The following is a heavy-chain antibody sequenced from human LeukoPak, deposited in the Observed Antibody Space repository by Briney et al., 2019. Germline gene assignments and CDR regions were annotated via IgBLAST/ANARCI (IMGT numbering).Heavy chain of an antibody. Sequence: GGSLRLSCAASGFTFSSNSMNWVRQAPGKGLEWVSSISSSSYIYYADSVKGRFTISRDNAKNSLYLQMNSLRAEDTAVYYCARDLKLAVAGSDYWGQGTLVTVSS. CDR2: ISSSSYI. CDR3: ARDLKLAVAGSDY. V-gene: IGHV3-21*01. D-gene: IGHD6-19*01. J-gene: IGHJ4*02. CDR1: GFTFSSNS.